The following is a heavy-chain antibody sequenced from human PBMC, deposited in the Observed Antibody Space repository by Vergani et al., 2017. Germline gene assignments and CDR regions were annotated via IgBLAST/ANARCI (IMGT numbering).Heavy chain of an antibody. J-gene: IGHJ6*03. CDR3: ARRSSSWPYYYYYMDV. CDR1: GGSITYGAFY. CDR2: IYYSGST. Sequence: QLQLQESGPGLVKPSETLSLTCTVSGGSITYGAFYWGWIRQSPGKGLEWSGSIYYSGSTYYNPSLKSRVTISVDTSKNQFSLKLSSVTAADTAVYYCARRSSSWPYYYYYMDVWGKGTTITVSS. D-gene: IGHD6-13*01. V-gene: IGHV4-39*01.